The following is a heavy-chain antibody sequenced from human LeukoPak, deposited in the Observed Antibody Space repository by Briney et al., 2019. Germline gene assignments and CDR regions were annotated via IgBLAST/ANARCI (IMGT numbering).Heavy chain of an antibody. D-gene: IGHD2-15*01. Sequence: PSETLSLTCAVYGGSFSGYYWSWIRQPPGKGLEWIGEINHSGSTNYNPSLKSRVTISVDTSKNQFSLKLSSVTAADTAVYYCARSRLAGYFDYWGQGTLVTVSS. J-gene: IGHJ4*02. V-gene: IGHV4-34*01. CDR3: ARSRLAGYFDY. CDR1: GGSFSGYY. CDR2: INHSGST.